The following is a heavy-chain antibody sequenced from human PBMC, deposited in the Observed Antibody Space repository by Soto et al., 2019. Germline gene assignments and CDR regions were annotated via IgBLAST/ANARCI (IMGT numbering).Heavy chain of an antibody. CDR2: ISGSGGST. J-gene: IGHJ4*02. Sequence: VQLLESGGGLVQPGGSLRLSCAASGFTFSSYAMSWVRQAPGKGLEWVSAISGSGGSTYYADSVKGRFTISRDNSRNTLYLQMNSLRAEDTAVYYCAKDPYGLRLGELSFDYFDYWGQGTLVTVSS. CDR1: GFTFSSYA. V-gene: IGHV3-23*01. CDR3: AKDPYGLRLGELSFDYFDY. D-gene: IGHD3-16*02.